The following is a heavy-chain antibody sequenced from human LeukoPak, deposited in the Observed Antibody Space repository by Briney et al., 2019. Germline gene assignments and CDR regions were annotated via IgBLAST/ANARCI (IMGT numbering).Heavy chain of an antibody. V-gene: IGHV3-21*04. J-gene: IGHJ3*02. CDR1: GFTFSSYS. D-gene: IGHD3-10*01. Sequence: PGGSLRLSCTASGFTFSSYSMNWVRQAPGKGLEWVSSISSSSSYIYYADSVKGRFTISRDNAKNSLYLQMNSLRSEDTAVYYCARVEEGWFGELYAFDIWGQGTMVTVSS. CDR2: ISSSSSYI. CDR3: ARVEEGWFGELYAFDI.